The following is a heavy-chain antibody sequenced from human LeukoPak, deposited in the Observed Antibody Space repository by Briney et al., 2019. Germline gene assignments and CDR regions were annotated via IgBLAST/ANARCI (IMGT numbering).Heavy chain of an antibody. CDR2: IKSKTDGGTT. D-gene: IGHD3-22*01. J-gene: IGHJ4*02. Sequence: MPGGSLRLSCAASGFTFTNAWMSWVRQAPEKGLEWVGHIKSKTDGGTTDYAAPVKGRFTISRDDSKDTVFLQMHNLKTEDTAVYYCTTGMRISLKVVVTTIDYWGQGTLVTVSS. CDR3: TTGMRISLKVVVTTIDY. V-gene: IGHV3-15*01. CDR1: GFTFTNAW.